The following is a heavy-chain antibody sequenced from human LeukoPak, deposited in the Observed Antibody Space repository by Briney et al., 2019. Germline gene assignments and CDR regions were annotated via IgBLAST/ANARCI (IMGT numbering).Heavy chain of an antibody. CDR3: AKITKATTPNY. J-gene: IGHJ4*02. CDR1: GLTFSNYA. V-gene: IGHV3-23*01. D-gene: IGHD4-17*01. CDR2: ITDSGRKT. Sequence: GGSLRLSCAASGLTFSNYAMNWVRQASGRGLEWVSGITDSGRKTYYADSVKGRFSISRDNSKNTVYLQMSDLRAEDTAVYYCAKITKATTPNYWGQGTLVTVSS.